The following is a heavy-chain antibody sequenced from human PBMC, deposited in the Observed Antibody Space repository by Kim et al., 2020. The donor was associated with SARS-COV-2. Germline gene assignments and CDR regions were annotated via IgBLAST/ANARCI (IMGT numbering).Heavy chain of an antibody. CDR3: ARHINYYDSSGYFFSAFDI. V-gene: IGHV4-59*08. D-gene: IGHD3-22*01. J-gene: IGHJ3*02. CDR1: GGSISSYY. CDR2: IYYSGST. Sequence: SETLSLTCTVSGGSISSYYWSWIRQPPGKGLEWIGYIYYSGSTNYNPSLKSRVTISVDTSKNQFSLKLSSVTAADTAVYYCARHINYYDSSGYFFSAFDIWGQGTMVTVSS.